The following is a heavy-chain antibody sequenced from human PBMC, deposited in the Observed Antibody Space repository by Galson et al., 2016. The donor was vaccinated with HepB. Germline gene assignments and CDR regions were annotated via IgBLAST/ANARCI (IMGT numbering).Heavy chain of an antibody. CDR2: ISPTSSDI. CDR3: ASPSGRFSVHTFDL. D-gene: IGHD1-26*01. J-gene: IGHJ3*01. V-gene: IGHV3-11*06. Sequence: SLRLSCAASGFTFSHAWMSWVRQAPGKGLEWVSFISPTSSDINYADSVMGRFSISRDNAKNSLYLQMNTLGAEDTAVYYCASPSGRFSVHTFDLWGQGTMVTVSS. CDR1: GFTFSHAW.